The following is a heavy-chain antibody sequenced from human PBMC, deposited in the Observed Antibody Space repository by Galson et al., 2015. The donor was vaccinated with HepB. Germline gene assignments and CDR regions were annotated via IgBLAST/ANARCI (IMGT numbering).Heavy chain of an antibody. V-gene: IGHV5-51*03. CDR2: IYPGDSET. CDR1: GYRFSGYW. D-gene: IGHD3-10*01. J-gene: IGHJ4*02. Sequence: QSGAEVKNPGQSLKISCKGSGYRFSGYWIGWVRQMPGKGLEWMGIIYPGDSETRYRPSFQGQVTMSADKSISTAYLQWSSLKASDTGMYYCARFYFGGSSLGYFDYWGQGTLVTVSS. CDR3: ARFYFGGSSLGYFDY.